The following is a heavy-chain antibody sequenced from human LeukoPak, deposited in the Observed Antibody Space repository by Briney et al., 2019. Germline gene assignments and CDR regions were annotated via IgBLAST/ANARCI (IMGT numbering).Heavy chain of an antibody. CDR2: IIPIFGTA. V-gene: IGHV1-69*05. J-gene: IGHJ4*02. CDR1: GGTFSSYA. CDR3: ARGTTVTSHFPLGY. D-gene: IGHD4-11*01. Sequence: ASVKVSCKASGGTFSSYAISWVRQAPGQGLEWMGGIIPIFGTANYAQKFQGRVTITTDESTSTAYMELSSLRSEDTAVYYCARGTTVTSHFPLGYWGQGTLVTVSS.